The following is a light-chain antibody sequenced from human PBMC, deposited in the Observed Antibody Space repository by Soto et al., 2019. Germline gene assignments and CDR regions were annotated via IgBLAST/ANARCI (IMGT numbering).Light chain of an antibody. CDR3: QQYGSSPPFT. V-gene: IGKV3-20*01. J-gene: IGKJ3*01. CDR2: GAS. CDR1: QSVSSSY. Sequence: SLSPGERATLSCRASQSVSSSYLAWYQQKPGQAPRLLIYGASSRATGIPDRFSGSGSVTDFTLTISRLEPEDFAVYYCQQYGSSPPFTFGPGTKVDIK.